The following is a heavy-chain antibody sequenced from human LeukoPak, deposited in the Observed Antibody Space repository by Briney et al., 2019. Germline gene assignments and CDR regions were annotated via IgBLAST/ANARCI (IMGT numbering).Heavy chain of an antibody. D-gene: IGHD5-18*01. V-gene: IGHV3-30*18. CDR1: GFTFSSYG. J-gene: IGHJ6*02. Sequence: GGSLRLSCAASGFTFSSYGMHWVRQAPGKGLEWVAVISYDGSNKYYADSVKGRFTISRDNSKNTLYLQMNGLRAEDTAVYYCAKDLLSGYSYGTPYYGMDVWGQGTTVTVSS. CDR2: ISYDGSNK. CDR3: AKDLLSGYSYGTPYYGMDV.